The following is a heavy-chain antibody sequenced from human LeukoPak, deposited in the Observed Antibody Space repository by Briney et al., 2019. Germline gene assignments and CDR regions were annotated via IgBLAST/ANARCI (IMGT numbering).Heavy chain of an antibody. Sequence: GASVEVSCKASGYTFTSYYMHWVRQAPGQGLEWMGIINPSGGSTSYAQKFQGRVTMTRDTSTSTVYMELSSLRSEDTAVYYCARDPSGWYWFDPWGQGTLVTVSS. D-gene: IGHD6-19*01. CDR2: INPSGGST. V-gene: IGHV1-46*01. J-gene: IGHJ5*02. CDR1: GYTFTSYY. CDR3: ARDPSGWYWFDP.